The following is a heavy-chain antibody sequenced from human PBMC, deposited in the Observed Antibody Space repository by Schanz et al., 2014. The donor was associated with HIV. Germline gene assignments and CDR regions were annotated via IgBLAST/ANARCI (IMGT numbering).Heavy chain of an antibody. V-gene: IGHV3-33*08. Sequence: QVQLVESGGGVVQPGRSLRLSCAASGFPFGSYAMSWVRQAPGKGLEWVAAMWYDESHKGYADSVKGRFTISRDNSKNTLYLEMNSLRAEDTAMYYCARDVGAGANDYWGQGTLVTVSS. D-gene: IGHD1-26*01. J-gene: IGHJ4*02. CDR1: GFPFGSYA. CDR2: MWYDESHK. CDR3: ARDVGAGANDY.